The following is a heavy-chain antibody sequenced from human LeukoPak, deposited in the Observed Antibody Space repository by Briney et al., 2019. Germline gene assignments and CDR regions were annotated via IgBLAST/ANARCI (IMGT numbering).Heavy chain of an antibody. CDR3: ARGRSLLYGSGSYSP. D-gene: IGHD3-10*01. Sequence: PSETLSLTCTVSGGSISSGSYYWSWIRQPAGKGLEWIGRIYTSGSTDYNPSLKSRFTISVDTSKNQFSLKLSSVTAADTAVYYCARGRSLLYGSGSYSPWGQGTLVTVSS. CDR1: GGSISSGSYY. CDR2: IYTSGST. J-gene: IGHJ5*02. V-gene: IGHV4-61*02.